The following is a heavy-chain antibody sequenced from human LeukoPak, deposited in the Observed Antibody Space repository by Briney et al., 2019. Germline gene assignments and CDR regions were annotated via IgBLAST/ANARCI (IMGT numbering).Heavy chain of an antibody. J-gene: IGHJ4*02. CDR2: ISDSGTST. Sequence: GGSLRLFWAASGFTFNSCAISWVRQAPGEGLEWVSTISDSGTSTFYADSVKGRFTISRDNSKNTLYVQMNSLRAEDTAVYYCAKRDYYSFDYWGQGTLVTVSS. V-gene: IGHV3-23*01. CDR1: GFTFNSCA. CDR3: AKRDYYSFDY. D-gene: IGHD2/OR15-2a*01.